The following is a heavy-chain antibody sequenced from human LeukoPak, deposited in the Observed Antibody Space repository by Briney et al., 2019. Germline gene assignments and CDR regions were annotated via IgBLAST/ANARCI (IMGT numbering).Heavy chain of an antibody. J-gene: IGHJ3*02. CDR3: ARAPAAAAFDI. CDR2: ISSSSSYI. Sequence: PGGSLRLSCAASGFTFSSYSMNWVRQAPGKGLEWVSSISSSSSYIYYADSVKGRFTISRDNAKNSLYPQMNSLRAEDTAVYYCARAPAAAAFDIWGQGTMVTVSS. D-gene: IGHD6-13*01. CDR1: GFTFSSYS. V-gene: IGHV3-21*01.